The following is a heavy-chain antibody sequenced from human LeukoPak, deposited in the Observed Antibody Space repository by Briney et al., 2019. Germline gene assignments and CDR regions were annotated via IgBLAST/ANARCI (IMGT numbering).Heavy chain of an antibody. CDR3: AKRGVVIRVILVGFHKEAYYFDS. CDR1: GFTFKDYA. J-gene: IGHJ4*02. Sequence: GGSLRLSCVASGFTFKDYAMSWVRQAPGKGLEWVAGMSDSGGRTNYADSVKGRFTISRDNPKNTLYLQMNSLRAEDTAVYFCAKRGVVIRVILVGFHKEAYYFDSWGQGALVTVSS. D-gene: IGHD3-22*01. CDR2: MSDSGGRT. V-gene: IGHV3-23*01.